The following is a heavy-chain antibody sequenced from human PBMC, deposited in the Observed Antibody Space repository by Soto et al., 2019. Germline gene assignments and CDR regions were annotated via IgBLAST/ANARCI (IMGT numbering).Heavy chain of an antibody. CDR1: GFTFSSQT. D-gene: IGHD5-12*01. CDR2: ISSSGST. V-gene: IGHV3-23*01. Sequence: EVQLLESGGGLVQPGGSLRLSCAASGFTFSSQTMSWVRQAPGKGLEWVSVISSSGSTSYTDSVEGRFTISKDSSKTTLYLQLNSRRVEDTAVYYCAKGARDVDSWGQGTLVTVSS. CDR3: AKGARDVDS. J-gene: IGHJ4*02.